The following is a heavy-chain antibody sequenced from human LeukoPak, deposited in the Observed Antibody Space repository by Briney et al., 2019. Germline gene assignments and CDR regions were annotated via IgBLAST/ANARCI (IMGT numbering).Heavy chain of an antibody. D-gene: IGHD6-19*01. J-gene: IGHJ4*02. Sequence: GGSLRLSCTASGFTFSNFDMGWVRQAPGKGLEWVSAITNRGDGTYFADSVKGRVTISRDNSKDTLYLQLNSLRDDDTAVYYCAKDARRTSGWYYFDSWGQGTLVTVSS. CDR1: GFTFSNFD. V-gene: IGHV3-23*01. CDR2: ITNRGDGT. CDR3: AKDARRTSGWYYFDS.